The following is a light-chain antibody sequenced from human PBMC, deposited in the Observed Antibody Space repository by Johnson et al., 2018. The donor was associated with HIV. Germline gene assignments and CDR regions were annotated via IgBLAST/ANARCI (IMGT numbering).Light chain of an antibody. J-gene: IGLJ1*01. CDR3: GTWDSSRSGV. Sequence: QSVLTQSPSVSAAPGQKVTISCSGSSYNIGNNYVSWYQQLPGTAPKLLIYDNNKRPSGIPDRFSGSKSGTSATLGITGLQTGDEADYYCGTWDSSRSGVFGTGTKVTVL. CDR2: DNN. CDR1: SYNIGNNY. V-gene: IGLV1-51*01.